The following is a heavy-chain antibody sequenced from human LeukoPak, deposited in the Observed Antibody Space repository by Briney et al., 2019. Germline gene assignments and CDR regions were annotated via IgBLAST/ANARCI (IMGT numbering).Heavy chain of an antibody. CDR2: IYNSGST. J-gene: IGHJ3*02. CDR1: GGSISSYY. V-gene: IGHV4-59*08. D-gene: IGHD6-25*01. CDR3: ARSAIDAFDI. Sequence: SETLSLTCTVSGGSISSYYWSWIRQPPGKGLECIGYIYNSGSTNYNPSLKSRVSISVDTSRNQFSLKLSSVTAADTAVYYCARSAIDAFDIWGQGTMVTVSS.